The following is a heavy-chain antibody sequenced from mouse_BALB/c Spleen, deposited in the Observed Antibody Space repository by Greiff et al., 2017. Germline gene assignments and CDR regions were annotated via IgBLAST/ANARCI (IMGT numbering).Heavy chain of an antibody. Sequence: EVKLVESGGGLVKPGGSLKLSCAASGFTFSSYAMSWVRQTPEKRLGWFASISIVGSTYYPDSVKGRFTISRDNARNILYLQMSSLRAEDTAMYYCARDYDGYYGYFDVWGAGTTVTVSS. CDR3: ARDYDGYYGYFDV. D-gene: IGHD2-3*01. CDR1: GFTFSSYA. J-gene: IGHJ1*01. CDR2: ISIVGST. V-gene: IGHV5-6-5*01.